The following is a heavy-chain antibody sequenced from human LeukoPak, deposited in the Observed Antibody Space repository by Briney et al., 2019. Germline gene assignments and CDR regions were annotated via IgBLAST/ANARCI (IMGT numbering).Heavy chain of an antibody. CDR3: AREERRRATTDYRAFDI. D-gene: IGHD1-26*01. CDR2: MNPNCGNT. CDR1: GYTFTSYD. Sequence: ASVTVSCKASGYTFTSYDINWVRQAPGKGLEGMGWMNPNCGNTGYAQKFQGRVTITTDESTSTAYMELSSLRSEDTAVYYCAREERRRATTDYRAFDIWGQGTMVTVSS. V-gene: IGHV1-8*01. J-gene: IGHJ3*02.